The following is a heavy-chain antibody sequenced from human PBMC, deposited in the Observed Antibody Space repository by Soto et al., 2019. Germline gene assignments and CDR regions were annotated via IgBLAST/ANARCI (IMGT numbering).Heavy chain of an antibody. Sequence: SETLSLTCTVSGGSISSYYWSWIRQPPGKGLEWIGYIYNSGSTNYNPSLKSRVTISIDTSKNQFSMKLSPVTAADTAVYFCARVVGGVIDYWGQGTLVTVSS. CDR3: ARVVGGVIDY. J-gene: IGHJ4*02. V-gene: IGHV4-59*01. CDR1: GGSISSYY. D-gene: IGHD2-2*01. CDR2: IYNSGST.